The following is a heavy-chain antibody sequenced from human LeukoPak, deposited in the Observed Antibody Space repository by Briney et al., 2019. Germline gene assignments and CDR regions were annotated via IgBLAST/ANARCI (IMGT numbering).Heavy chain of an antibody. Sequence: GGSLRLSXAASGFTFDDYAMHWVRQGPGKGLEWVSLISGDGGSTYYADSVKGRFTISRDNSKNSLYLQMNSLRTEDTALYYCANSLRPSYYMDVWGKGTTVTVSS. CDR1: GFTFDDYA. CDR3: ANSLRPSYYMDV. CDR2: ISGDGGST. J-gene: IGHJ6*03. V-gene: IGHV3-43*02.